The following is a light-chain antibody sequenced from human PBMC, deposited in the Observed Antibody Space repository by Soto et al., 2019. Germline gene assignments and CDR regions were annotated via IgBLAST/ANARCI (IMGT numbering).Light chain of an antibody. CDR3: QQYDNLPLT. J-gene: IGKJ4*01. CDR2: DAS. V-gene: IGKV1-33*01. Sequence: DIQMTQSPSSLSASVGDRVTITCQASQDIKNYLNWYKQKSGKAPKLLIYDASDLETGVPSRFSGSGSGTDFTFTINSLQPEDIATYYCQQYDNLPLTFGGGTKVEI. CDR1: QDIKNY.